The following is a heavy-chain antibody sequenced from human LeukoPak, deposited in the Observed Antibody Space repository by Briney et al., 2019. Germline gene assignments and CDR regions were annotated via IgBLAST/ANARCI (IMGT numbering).Heavy chain of an antibody. CDR1: GFTFSSYS. CDR2: ISGSSSTI. J-gene: IGHJ4*02. D-gene: IGHD6-6*01. Sequence: GGSLRLSCAASGFTFSSYSMNWVRQAPGKGLEWVSYISGSSSTIYYADSVKGRFTNSRDNAKNSLYLQMNSLRAEDTAVYYCAREHYSSSSPDYWGQGTLVTVSS. CDR3: AREHYSSSSPDY. V-gene: IGHV3-48*01.